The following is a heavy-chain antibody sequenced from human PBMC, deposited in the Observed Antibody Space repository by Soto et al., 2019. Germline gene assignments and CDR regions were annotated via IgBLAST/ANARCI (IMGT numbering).Heavy chain of an antibody. CDR3: TRQSETYYDSSGYYFDY. D-gene: IGHD3-22*01. CDR2: IDPRDSYA. J-gene: IGHJ4*02. V-gene: IGHV5-10-1*01. Sequence: HGESLKISCKGSGYSFTNSWINWVRQMPGKGLEWMGRIDPRDSYANYSPSFQGHVTISADKSISTAYLQWSSLKASDTAMYYCTRQSETYYDSSGYYFDYWGQGTLVTVSS. CDR1: GYSFTNSW.